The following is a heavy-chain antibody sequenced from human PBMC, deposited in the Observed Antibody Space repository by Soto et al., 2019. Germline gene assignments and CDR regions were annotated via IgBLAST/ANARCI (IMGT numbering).Heavy chain of an antibody. J-gene: IGHJ4*02. CDR1: GFSLSTSGVG. D-gene: IGHD3-22*01. Sequence: SGPTLVNPTQTLTLTCTFSGFSLSTSGVGVGWIRQPPGKALEWLALIYWDDDKRYSPSLKSRLPITKDTSKNQVVLTMTNMDPVDTATYYCAHMSYYYDRSCYYQGVRPRRNYYEYWGQGTLVTGSS. CDR2: IYWDDDK. CDR3: AHMSYYYDRSCYYQGVRPRRNYYEY. V-gene: IGHV2-5*02.